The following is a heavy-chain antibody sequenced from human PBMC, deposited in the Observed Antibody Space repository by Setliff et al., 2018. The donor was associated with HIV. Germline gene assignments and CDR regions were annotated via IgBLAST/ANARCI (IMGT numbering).Heavy chain of an antibody. J-gene: IGHJ4*02. CDR3: AKKGNGDYHFDY. D-gene: IGHD4-17*01. V-gene: IGHV4-28*02. CDR2: IYYSGSI. CDR1: GYSISSNDW. Sequence: TLSLTCVVSGYSISSNDWWGWIRQSPGKGLEWIGYIYYSGSIYYNPSLKSRVTMSVDTPKNQFSLKLSSVTAVDTAVYYCAKKGNGDYHFDYWGQGTLVTVSS.